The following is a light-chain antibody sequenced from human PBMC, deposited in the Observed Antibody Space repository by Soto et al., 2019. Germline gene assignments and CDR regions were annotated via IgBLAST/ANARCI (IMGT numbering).Light chain of an antibody. CDR1: SSDVGGYNY. V-gene: IGLV2-8*01. J-gene: IGLJ2*01. CDR2: EVS. CDR3: SSYAGSNHLV. Sequence: QSALTQPPSASVSPGQSVTISCTGTSSDVGGYNYVSWYQQHPGKAPKLMIYEVSKRPSGVPDRVSGSKSGNTASLTVSGLQAEDEADYYCSSYAGSNHLVFGGGTKLTVL.